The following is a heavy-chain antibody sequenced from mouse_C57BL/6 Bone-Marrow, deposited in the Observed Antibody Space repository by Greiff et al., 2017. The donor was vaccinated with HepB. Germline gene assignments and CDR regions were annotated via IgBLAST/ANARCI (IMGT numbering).Heavy chain of an antibody. CDR3: ASDRFDYYFDY. D-gene: IGHD2-14*01. V-gene: IGHV5-6*01. J-gene: IGHJ2*01. Sequence: EVKLVESGGDLVKPGGSLKLSCVTSGFTFSTSGMSWVRQTPDKRLEGVANIITGGTYTDYPDSVKGRFTISKDTAKSTLFLQMSRLKSEDTAIYNCASDRFDYYFDYWGQGTTLTVSS. CDR2: IITGGTYT. CDR1: GFTFSTSG.